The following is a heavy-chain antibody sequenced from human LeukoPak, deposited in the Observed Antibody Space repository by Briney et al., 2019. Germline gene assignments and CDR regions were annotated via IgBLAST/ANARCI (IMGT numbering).Heavy chain of an antibody. V-gene: IGHV1-46*01. CDR1: GYTFTIYY. CDR2: INPSGGST. J-gene: IGHJ5*02. CDR3: SRDLSGLSEGPFDP. D-gene: IGHD6-19*01. Sequence: GASVTVSFKGSGYTFTIYYMHWVGQAPGQGQEWMGVINPSGGSTSYAQKFQGRVTMTRDTSTSTVYMELISLRSEDTAVYYCSRDLSGLSEGPFDPWGQGTLVTVSS.